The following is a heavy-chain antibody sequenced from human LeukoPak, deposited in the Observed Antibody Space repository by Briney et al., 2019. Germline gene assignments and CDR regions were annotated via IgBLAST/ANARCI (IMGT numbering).Heavy chain of an antibody. CDR1: GFTFSSYA. CDR2: ISCSGGST. D-gene: IGHD2-15*01. CDR3: AKEALVVVAVPDAFDI. J-gene: IGHJ3*02. Sequence: PAGSLRLSCAASGFTFSSYAMSWVRQAPGKGLEWVSAISCSGGSTYYAAFMKGRFTTSRDNTKHTLYLQMNSLRAEDTAVYYCAKEALVVVAVPDAFDIWGQGTMVTVSS. V-gene: IGHV3-23*01.